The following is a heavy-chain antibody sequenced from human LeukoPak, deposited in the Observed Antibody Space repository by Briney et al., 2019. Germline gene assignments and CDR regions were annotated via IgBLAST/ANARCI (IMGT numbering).Heavy chain of an antibody. CDR1: GGTINKYY. J-gene: IGHJ4*02. CDR3: AKGRKDFDTNLGPFDS. CDR2: VHDSAGT. V-gene: IGHV4-59*01. Sequence: PSETLSLTCTVSGGTINKYYWSWIRQSPGKGLEWLGYVHDSAGTIYNPSLKSRVTISVGTSKTQFSLKVTSVTTADTAVYYCAKGRKDFDTNLGPFDSWGQGILVTVSS. D-gene: IGHD3-9*01.